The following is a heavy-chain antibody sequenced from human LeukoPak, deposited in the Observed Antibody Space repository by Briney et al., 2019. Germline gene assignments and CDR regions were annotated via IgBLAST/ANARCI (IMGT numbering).Heavy chain of an antibody. D-gene: IGHD3-10*01. J-gene: IGHJ4*02. CDR2: INWNGGST. CDR1: GFTFDDYG. Sequence: GESLRLSCAASGFTFDDYGMSWVRQAPGEGLEWVSGINWNGGSTGYADSVKGRFTISRDNAKNSLYLQMNSLRAEDTALYYCARDFPVWFGELLSAFYFDYWGQGTLVTVSS. CDR3: ARDFPVWFGELLSAFYFDY. V-gene: IGHV3-20*04.